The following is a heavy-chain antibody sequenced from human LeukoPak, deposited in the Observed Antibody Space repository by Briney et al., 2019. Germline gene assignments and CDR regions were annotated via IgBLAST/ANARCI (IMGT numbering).Heavy chain of an antibody. Sequence: PSETLSLTCTVSGGSISGYYWSWIRQPPGKGLEWIGLIQYNGNTNYNPSLKSRITISVDTSNNDFSLNVRPVTAADTAVYYCARVLIDSSGWYHFDSWGQGTLVTVSS. V-gene: IGHV4-59*01. D-gene: IGHD6-19*01. CDR2: IQYNGNT. CDR3: ARVLIDSSGWYHFDS. CDR1: GGSISGYY. J-gene: IGHJ4*02.